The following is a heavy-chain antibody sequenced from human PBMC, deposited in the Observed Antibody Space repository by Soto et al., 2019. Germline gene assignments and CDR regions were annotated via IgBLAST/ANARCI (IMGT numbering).Heavy chain of an antibody. Sequence: ASVKVSCKASGYTFTGYYMHWVRQAPGQGLEWMGWINPNSGGTNYAQKFQGRVTMTRDTSISTAYMELSRLRSDDTAVYYCARETSTTVVNRGGFWFDPWGQGTLVTV. D-gene: IGHD4-17*01. CDR1: GYTFTGYY. J-gene: IGHJ5*02. CDR3: ARETSTTVVNRGGFWFDP. CDR2: INPNSGGT. V-gene: IGHV1-2*02.